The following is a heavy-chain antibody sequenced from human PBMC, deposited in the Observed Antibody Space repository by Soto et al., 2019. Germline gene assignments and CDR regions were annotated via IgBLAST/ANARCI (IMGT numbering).Heavy chain of an antibody. D-gene: IGHD3-22*01. V-gene: IGHV3-13*05. CDR2: IGTDGDP. Sequence: EVQLVESGGGLVQPGGSLRLSCAASGFTFSSYDMHWVRQATGKGLDWVSAIGTDGDPYYPGSVKVRFPISRENAKNSWYLQMNSRRAGDTAVYYCARGDSSVYYLGAFDIWGQGTMVTVSS. J-gene: IGHJ3*02. CDR1: GFTFSSYD. CDR3: ARGDSSVYYLGAFDI.